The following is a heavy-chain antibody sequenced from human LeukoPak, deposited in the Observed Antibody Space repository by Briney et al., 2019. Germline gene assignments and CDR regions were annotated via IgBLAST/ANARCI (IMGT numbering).Heavy chain of an antibody. CDR2: ISYGGST. J-gene: IGHJ5*01. D-gene: IGHD4-17*01. CDR1: GDSITNSY. Sequence: SETLSLTCTVSGDSITNSYWNWIRQPPGRGLEWIGRISYGGSTNYNPSLKSRVIISRDTSKNQFSLELTSVTAADTAIYYCAKRIIEARENGDSNSLDPWGQGTLVTVSS. V-gene: IGHV4-59*08. CDR3: AKRIIEARENGDSNSLDP.